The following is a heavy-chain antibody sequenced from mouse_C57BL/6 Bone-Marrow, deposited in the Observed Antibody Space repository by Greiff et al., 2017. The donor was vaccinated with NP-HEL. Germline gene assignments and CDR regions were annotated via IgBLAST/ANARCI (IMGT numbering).Heavy chain of an antibody. CDR2: ISSGGSYT. CDR3: ARQAARYAMDY. V-gene: IGHV5-6*01. Sequence: EVKVVESGGDLVKPGGSLKLSCAASRFTFSSYGMSWVRQTPDKRLEWVATISSGGSYTYYPDSVKGRFTISRDNAKNTLYLQMSSLKSEDTAMYYCARQAARYAMDYWGQGTSVTVSS. CDR1: RFTFSSYG. D-gene: IGHD6-1*01. J-gene: IGHJ4*01.